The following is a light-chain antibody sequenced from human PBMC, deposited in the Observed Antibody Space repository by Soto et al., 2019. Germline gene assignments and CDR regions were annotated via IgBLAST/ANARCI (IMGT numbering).Light chain of an antibody. V-gene: IGKV1-39*01. CDR2: AAY. CDR1: QSISSY. Sequence: DIQMTQSPSSLSASLGDRVTITCRVSQSISSYLHWYQQTPGKAHQLLIYAAYSLQSGVQSSFSGSGSGTDFTLTIRSLQPEDFATYYCKQSYSTSWTFGQGTKVDIK. J-gene: IGKJ1*01. CDR3: KQSYSTSWT.